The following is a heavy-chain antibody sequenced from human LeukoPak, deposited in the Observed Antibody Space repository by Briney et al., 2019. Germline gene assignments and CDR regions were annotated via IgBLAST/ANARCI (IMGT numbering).Heavy chain of an antibody. Sequence: GGSLRLSCGASGFTFSTYAMSWVRQAPGKGLVWVSSMSGSGGYTYYADSVKGRFTISRDNSKDTLYLQMNSLRAEDTAVYYCAPLAVTTKDFDYWGQGTLVTVSS. CDR3: APLAVTTKDFDY. J-gene: IGHJ4*02. CDR1: GFTFSTYA. V-gene: IGHV3-23*01. D-gene: IGHD4-11*01. CDR2: MSGSGGYT.